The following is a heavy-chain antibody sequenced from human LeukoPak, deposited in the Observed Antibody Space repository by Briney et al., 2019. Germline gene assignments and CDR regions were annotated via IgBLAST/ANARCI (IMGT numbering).Heavy chain of an antibody. CDR1: GGSISSYY. Sequence: SETLSLTCTVSGGSISSYYWSWIRQPAGKGLEWVGRIYTSGNTNYNPSLKSRVTMSVDTSKNQFSLKLSSVTAADTAVYYCARGATGYSSGWPFDYWGQGTLVTVSS. CDR2: IYTSGNT. CDR3: ARGATGYSSGWPFDY. V-gene: IGHV4-4*07. D-gene: IGHD6-19*01. J-gene: IGHJ4*02.